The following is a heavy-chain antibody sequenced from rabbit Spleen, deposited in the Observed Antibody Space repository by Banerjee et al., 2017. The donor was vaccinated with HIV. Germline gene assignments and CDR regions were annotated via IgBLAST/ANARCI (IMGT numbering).Heavy chain of an antibody. D-gene: IGHD2-1*01. Sequence: QEQLVEYGGDLVQPGGSLTLTCTVSGFSFSSNWICWVRQAPGKGLEWIGCIGSGSTGNTYYASWAKGRFTISKTSSTTVTLQMTSLTAADTATYFCARSTYGYDDYGDLYYAAMDLWGPGTLVTVS. CDR2: IGSGSTGNT. J-gene: IGHJ6*01. CDR1: GFSFSSNW. V-gene: IGHV1S45*01. CDR3: ARSTYGYDDYGDLYYAAMDL.